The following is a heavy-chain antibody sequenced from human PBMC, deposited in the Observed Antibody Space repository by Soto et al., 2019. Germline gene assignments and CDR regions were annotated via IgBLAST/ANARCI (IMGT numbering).Heavy chain of an antibody. J-gene: IGHJ4*02. CDR2: INHSGST. CDR3: ARAAPRYCSGGSCSSGRHY. Sequence: SETLSLTCAVYGGSFSGYYWSWIRQPPGKGLEWIGEINHSGSTNYNPSLKSRVTISVDTSKNQFSLKLSSVTAADTAVYYCARAAPRYCSGGSCSSGRHYCGKGTLVTLS. V-gene: IGHV4-34*01. CDR1: GGSFSGYY. D-gene: IGHD2-15*01.